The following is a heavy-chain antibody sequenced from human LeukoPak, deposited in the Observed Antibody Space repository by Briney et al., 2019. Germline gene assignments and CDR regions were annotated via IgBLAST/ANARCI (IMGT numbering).Heavy chain of an antibody. Sequence: GGSLRLSCAASGFSFSRYWMHWVRQAPGKGLVWVSRMNSDVGSTNYTDSVKGRFTISSDNAKNILYLQMNSLRAEDTAVYHCATGHYYDSSGYYPLPDAFDIWGQGTMVTVSS. D-gene: IGHD3-22*01. CDR2: MNSDVGST. V-gene: IGHV3-74*01. J-gene: IGHJ3*02. CDR1: GFSFSRYW. CDR3: ATGHYYDSSGYYPLPDAFDI.